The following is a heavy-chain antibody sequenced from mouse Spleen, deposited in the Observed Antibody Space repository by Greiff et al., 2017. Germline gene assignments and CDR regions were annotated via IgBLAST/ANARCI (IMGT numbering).Heavy chain of an antibody. CDR3: TYYSNYVNYFDY. Sequence: VQLQQSGAELVRPGASVKLSCTASGFNIKDDYMHWVKQRPEQGLEWIGWIDPENGDTEYASKFQGKATITADKSSNTAYLQLSSLTSEDTAVYYCTYYSNYVNYFDYWGQGTTLTVSS. CDR2: IDPENGDT. V-gene: IGHV14-4*01. J-gene: IGHJ2*01. CDR1: GFNIKDDY. D-gene: IGHD2-5*01.